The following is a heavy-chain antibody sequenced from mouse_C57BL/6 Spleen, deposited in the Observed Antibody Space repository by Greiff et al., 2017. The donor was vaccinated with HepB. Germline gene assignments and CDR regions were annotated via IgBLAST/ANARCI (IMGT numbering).Heavy chain of an antibody. CDR2: IYPGGGYT. D-gene: IGHD2-4*01. Sequence: VKLQQSGAELVRPGTSVKMSCKASGYTFTNYWIGWAKQRPGHGLEWIGDIYPGGGYTNYNEKFKGKATLTADKSSSTAYMQFSSLTSEDSAIYYCARHDYDEVYAMDYWGQGTSVTVSS. CDR3: ARHDYDEVYAMDY. V-gene: IGHV1-63*01. J-gene: IGHJ4*01. CDR1: GYTFTNYW.